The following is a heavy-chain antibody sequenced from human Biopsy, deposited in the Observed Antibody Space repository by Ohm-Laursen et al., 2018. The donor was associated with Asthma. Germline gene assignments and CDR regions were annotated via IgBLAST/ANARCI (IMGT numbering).Heavy chain of an antibody. V-gene: IGHV1-3*01. J-gene: IGHJ3*02. CDR1: GYTFINYA. CDR2: INAGNGNT. CDR3: ARTYYDFLTGQVNDAFAI. D-gene: IGHD3-9*01. Sequence: GSSVKVSCNASGYTFINYAIHWVRQAPGQRLEWMGWINAGNGNTKYSQKVQGRVTITRGTSASTAYMDLSSLRSEDTAVYYCARTYYDFLTGQVNDAFAIRGQGTMVTVSS.